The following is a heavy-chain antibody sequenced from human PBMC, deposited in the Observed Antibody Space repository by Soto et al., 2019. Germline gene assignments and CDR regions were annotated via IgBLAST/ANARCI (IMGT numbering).Heavy chain of an antibody. CDR2: MNPNSGNT. J-gene: IGHJ3*02. CDR1: GYTFTSYD. V-gene: IGHV1-8*01. CDR3: ESGSGSTIFGVVRDAFAI. Sequence: SVKVSCKASGYTFTSYDINWVRQATGQGLEWMGWMNPNSGNTGYAQKFQGRVTMTRNTSISTAYMELSSLRSEDTAVYYCESGSGSTIFGVVRDAFAIWGQGTMVTVSS. D-gene: IGHD3-3*01.